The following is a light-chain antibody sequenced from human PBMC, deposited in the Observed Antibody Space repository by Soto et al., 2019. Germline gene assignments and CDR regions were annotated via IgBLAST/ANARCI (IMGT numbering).Light chain of an antibody. J-gene: IGLJ3*02. CDR1: STNVGIYNY. CDR2: DVD. Sequence: QSVLTQPPSVSGSPGQSVTISCTGSSTNVGIYNYVSWYQEHPGKAPKLIIYDVDKRPSGVPDRFSGSKSGNTASLTISGLQAEDEADYYCCSYAGSYTMLFGGGTKLT. V-gene: IGLV2-11*01. CDR3: CSYAGSYTML.